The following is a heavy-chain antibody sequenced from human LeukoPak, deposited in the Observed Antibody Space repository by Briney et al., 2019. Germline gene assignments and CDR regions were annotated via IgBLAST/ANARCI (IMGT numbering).Heavy chain of an antibody. CDR2: TYTSGST. CDR1: GGSISSYY. Sequence: SSETLSLTCTVSGGSISSYYRSWIRQPAGKGLEWIGRTYTSGSTNYNPSLKSRVTMSVDTSKNQFSLKLSSVTAADTAVYYCASFSGWYGNAFDIWGQGTMVTVSS. CDR3: ASFSGWYGNAFDI. D-gene: IGHD6-19*01. J-gene: IGHJ3*02. V-gene: IGHV4-4*07.